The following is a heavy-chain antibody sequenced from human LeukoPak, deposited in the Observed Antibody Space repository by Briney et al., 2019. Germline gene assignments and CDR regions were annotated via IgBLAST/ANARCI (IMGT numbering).Heavy chain of an antibody. D-gene: IGHD6-19*01. Sequence: SETLSLTCAVYGGSFSGYYWSWIRQPPGKGLEWIGEINHSGSTNYNPSLKSRVTILVDTSKNQFSLKLSSVTAADTAVYYCATSGWYLLPGVYWGQGALVTVSS. CDR2: INHSGST. J-gene: IGHJ4*02. V-gene: IGHV4-34*01. CDR1: GGSFSGYY. CDR3: ATSGWYLLPGVY.